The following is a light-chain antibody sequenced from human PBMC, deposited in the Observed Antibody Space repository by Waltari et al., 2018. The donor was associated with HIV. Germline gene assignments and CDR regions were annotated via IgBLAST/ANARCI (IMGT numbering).Light chain of an antibody. CDR1: SRDIGTYPY. Sequence: ALTPPPSASGSPGQSVTISCTGTSRDIGTYPYVSWYQQPPGRAPNLLIYEVNKRPSGVPDRFSGSKSANTASLTVSGLQVADEADYYCSSYAGNNNYVFGTGTRVTVL. CDR2: EVN. CDR3: SSYAGNNNYV. J-gene: IGLJ1*01. V-gene: IGLV2-8*01.